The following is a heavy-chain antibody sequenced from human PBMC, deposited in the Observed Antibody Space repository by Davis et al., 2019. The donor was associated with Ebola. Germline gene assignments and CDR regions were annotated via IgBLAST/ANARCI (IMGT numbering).Heavy chain of an antibody. D-gene: IGHD6-6*01. CDR3: AKGDTGSSTYDF. J-gene: IGHJ4*02. V-gene: IGHV3-23*01. Sequence: PGGSLRPSCVASGFPFSNYAMSWVRQAPGKGLECVSYITGSGYSEYTDPVKGRFTVSRDNSKNTLYLQMNGLRAEDTALYYCAKGDTGSSTYDFWGQGTLVTVSS. CDR2: ITGSGYS. CDR1: GFPFSNYA.